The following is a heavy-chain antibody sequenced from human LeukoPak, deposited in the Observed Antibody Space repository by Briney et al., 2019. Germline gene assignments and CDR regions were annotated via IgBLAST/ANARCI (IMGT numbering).Heavy chain of an antibody. J-gene: IGHJ4*02. D-gene: IGHD2-2*01. CDR3: ARVPAPIYYFDY. V-gene: IGHV4-59*08. CDR2: IYYSGST. Sequence: PSETLSLTCTVSGGSISSYYWSWIRQPPGKGLEWIGYIYYSGSTNYNPSLKSRVTISVDTSKNQFSLKLSSVTAADTAVYYCARVPAPIYYFDYWGQGTLVTVSS. CDR1: GGSISSYY.